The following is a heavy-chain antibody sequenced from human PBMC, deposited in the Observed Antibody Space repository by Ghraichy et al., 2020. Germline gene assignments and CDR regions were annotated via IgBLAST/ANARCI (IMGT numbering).Heavy chain of an antibody. Sequence: SETLSLTCTVSGGSISSGGYYWSWIRQHPGKGLEWIGYIYYSGSTYYNPSLKSRVTISVDTSKNQFSLKLSSVTAADTAVYYCARLRYTSRIWSGYHRYLKWFDPWGQGTLVTVSS. J-gene: IGHJ5*02. CDR2: IYYSGST. V-gene: IGHV4-31*03. D-gene: IGHD3-3*01. CDR1: GGSISSGGYY. CDR3: ARLRYTSRIWSGYHRYLKWFDP.